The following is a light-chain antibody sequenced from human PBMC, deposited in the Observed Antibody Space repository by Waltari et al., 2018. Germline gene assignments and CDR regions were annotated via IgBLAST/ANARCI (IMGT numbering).Light chain of an antibody. Sequence: DIVMTQSPDSLAVSLGERATINCKSSQSVLYSSNNKNYLAWYQQRPGQPPKLLIYWASTRESGVPDRFSGSGSGTDFTLIISSLQAEDFAVYYCQNRRNWPLLTFGGGTKVEIK. CDR2: WAS. J-gene: IGKJ4*01. V-gene: IGKV4-1*01. CDR1: QSVLYSSNNKNY. CDR3: QNRRNWPLLT.